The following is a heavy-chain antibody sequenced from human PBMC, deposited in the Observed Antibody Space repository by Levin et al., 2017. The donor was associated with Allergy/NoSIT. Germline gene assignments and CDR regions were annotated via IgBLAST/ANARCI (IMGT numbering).Heavy chain of an antibody. CDR3: ARDRRYCSSTSCYLGHYYYGMDV. CDR2: IYYSGST. Sequence: ASETLSLTCTVSGGSVSSGSYYWSWIRQPPGKGLEWIGYIYYSGSTNYNPSLKSRVTISVDTSKNQFSLKLSSVTAADTAVYYCARDRRYCSSTSCYLGHYYYGMDVWGQGTTVTVSS. J-gene: IGHJ6*02. V-gene: IGHV4-61*01. D-gene: IGHD2-2*01. CDR1: GGSVSSGSYY.